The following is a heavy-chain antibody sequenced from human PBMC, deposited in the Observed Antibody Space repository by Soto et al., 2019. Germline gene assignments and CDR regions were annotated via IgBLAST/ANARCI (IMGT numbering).Heavy chain of an antibody. D-gene: IGHD3-10*01. J-gene: IGHJ6*02. V-gene: IGHV3-30*18. Sequence: GGSLRLSCAASGFTFSSYGMHWVRQAPGKGLEWVAVISYDGGNKYYADSVKGRFTISRDNSKNTLYLQMNSLRAEDTAVYYCAKEVRSGPMDVWGQGTTVTVSS. CDR2: ISYDGGNK. CDR3: AKEVRSGPMDV. CDR1: GFTFSSYG.